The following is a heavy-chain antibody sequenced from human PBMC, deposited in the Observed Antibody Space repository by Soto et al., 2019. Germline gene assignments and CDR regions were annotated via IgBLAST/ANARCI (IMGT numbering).Heavy chain of an antibody. J-gene: IGHJ4*02. Sequence: QVHLVESGGGVVQPGRSLTLSCADSGFTFTNYAMHWVRQAPGKGLEWVSIISCDGNFKYYGDSVEGRVTISRDDSKNKVSLQMNSLTPEDTALYYGAKGGDGSIPFDDWGQGTLVIVSS. V-gene: IGHV3-30*18. CDR1: GFTFTNYA. D-gene: IGHD2-15*01. CDR2: ISCDGNFK. CDR3: AKGGDGSIPFDD.